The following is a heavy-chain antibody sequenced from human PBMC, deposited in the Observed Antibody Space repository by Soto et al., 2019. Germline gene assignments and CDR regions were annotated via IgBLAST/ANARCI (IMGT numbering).Heavy chain of an antibody. CDR1: GFTFSSYA. CDR2: ISGSGGST. Sequence: GGSLRLSCAASGFTFSSYAMSWVRQAPGKGLEWVSAISGSGGSTYYADSVKGRFTISRDNSKNTLYLQMNSLRAEDMAVYYCAKPSTYYDFWSGYYDPYYYYGMDVWGQGTTVTVS. J-gene: IGHJ6*02. D-gene: IGHD3-3*01. V-gene: IGHV3-23*01. CDR3: AKPSTYYDFWSGYYDPYYYYGMDV.